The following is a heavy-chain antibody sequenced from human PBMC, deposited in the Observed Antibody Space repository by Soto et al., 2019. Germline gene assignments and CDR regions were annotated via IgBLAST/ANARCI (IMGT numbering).Heavy chain of an antibody. CDR2: IRSKANSYAT. D-gene: IGHD1-1*01. CDR1: GFTFSGSA. Sequence: EVQLVESGGGLVQPGGSLKLSCAASGFTFSGSAMHWVCQASGKGLEWVGRIRSKANSYATAYAASVKGRFTISRDDSKNTAYLQMNSLKTEDTAVYYCTRREVLDDGMDAWGQGTTVTVSS. J-gene: IGHJ6*02. CDR3: TRREVLDDGMDA. V-gene: IGHV3-73*02.